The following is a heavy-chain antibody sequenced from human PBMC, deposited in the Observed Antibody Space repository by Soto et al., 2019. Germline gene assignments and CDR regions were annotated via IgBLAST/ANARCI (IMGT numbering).Heavy chain of an antibody. CDR1: GFTFSSYA. V-gene: IGHV3-23*01. J-gene: IGHJ6*02. CDR3: AKGSSSGWAYYYYGMDV. CDR2: ISGSVVRT. Sequence: VGSLRLSCAASGFTFSSYAMSWVRQAPGKGLEWVSAISGSVVRTYYADSVKGRFTISRDNSKNTLYLQMNSLRAEDTAVYYCAKGSSSGWAYYYYGMDVWGQGTTVTVSS. D-gene: IGHD3-22*01.